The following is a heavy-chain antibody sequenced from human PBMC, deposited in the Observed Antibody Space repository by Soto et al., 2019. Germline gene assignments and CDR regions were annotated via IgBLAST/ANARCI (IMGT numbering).Heavy chain of an antibody. CDR1: GFTFSSYA. CDR2: ISSNGGST. D-gene: IGHD5-12*01. Sequence: AGGSLRLSCAASGFTFSSYAMHWVRQAPGKGLEYVSAISSNGGSTYYANSVKGRFTISRDNSKNTLYLQMGSLRAEDKAVYYCARSYDSSYGMDVWGQGTTVTVSS. J-gene: IGHJ6*02. CDR3: ARSYDSSYGMDV. V-gene: IGHV3-64*01.